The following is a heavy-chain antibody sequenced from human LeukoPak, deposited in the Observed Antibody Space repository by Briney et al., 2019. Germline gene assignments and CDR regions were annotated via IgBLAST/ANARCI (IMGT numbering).Heavy chain of an antibody. J-gene: IGHJ6*03. CDR2: IYYSGST. Sequence: PSETLSLTCTVSGGSISSSSYYWGWIRQPPGKGLEWIGSIYYSGSTYYNPSLKSRVTISVDTSKNQFSLKLSSVTAADTAVYYCARGAAAEVYYYMDVWGKGTTVTVSS. D-gene: IGHD6-13*01. CDR3: ARGAAAEVYYYMDV. V-gene: IGHV4-39*07. CDR1: GGSISSSSYY.